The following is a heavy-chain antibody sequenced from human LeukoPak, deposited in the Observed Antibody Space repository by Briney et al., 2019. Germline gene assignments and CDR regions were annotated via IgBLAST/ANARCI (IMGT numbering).Heavy chain of an antibody. CDR1: GYTFTSYD. CDR3: ARGLRRVATGSYYFDY. J-gene: IGHJ4*02. V-gene: IGHV1-8*03. D-gene: IGHD5-12*01. Sequence: ASVKVSCKASGYTFTSYDINWVRQATGQGLEWMGWMNPNSGNTGYARKFQGRVTITRNTSISTAYMELSSLRSEDTAVYYCARGLRRVATGSYYFDYWGQGTLVTVSS. CDR2: MNPNSGNT.